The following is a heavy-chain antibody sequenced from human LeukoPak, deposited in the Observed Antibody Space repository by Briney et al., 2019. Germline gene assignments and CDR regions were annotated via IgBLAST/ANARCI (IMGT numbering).Heavy chain of an antibody. Sequence: ASLKISCKVSGYTLTELSMHWVRQTPGKGLEWMGGFDPEDGETIYAQKFQGRVTMTEDPSADTAYMDLSSLRSEDTAVYYCATAPPNANSASYDYWGQGTLVIVSS. CDR2: FDPEDGET. CDR3: ATAPPNANSASYDY. V-gene: IGHV1-24*01. CDR1: GYTLTELS. D-gene: IGHD2/OR15-2a*01. J-gene: IGHJ4*02.